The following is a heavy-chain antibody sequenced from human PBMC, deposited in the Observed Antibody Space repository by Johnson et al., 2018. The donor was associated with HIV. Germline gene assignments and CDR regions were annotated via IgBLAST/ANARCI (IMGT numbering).Heavy chain of an antibody. Sequence: QVQLVESGGGVVQPGRSLRVSCAASGFTFSSYPMHWVRQAPGKGLEWVAVISYDGSNKYYADSVKGRFTISRDSSKNSLYLQMNSLRAEDTAVYYCAKSTWELRHLDAFDIWGQGTMVTVSS. CDR1: GFTFSSYP. CDR3: AKSTWELRHLDAFDI. J-gene: IGHJ3*02. D-gene: IGHD1-26*01. CDR2: ISYDGSNK. V-gene: IGHV3-30*04.